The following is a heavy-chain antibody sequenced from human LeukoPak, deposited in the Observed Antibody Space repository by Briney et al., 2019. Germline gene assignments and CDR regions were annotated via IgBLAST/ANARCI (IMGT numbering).Heavy chain of an antibody. CDR1: GGSISSGGYS. Sequence: SETLSLTCAVSGGSISSGGYSWSWIRQPPGKGLEWIGYIYHSGSTYYNLSLKSRVTISVDRSKNQFSLKLSSVTAADTAVYYCARGVSMVRGVITGYGMDVWGKGTTVTVSS. CDR3: ARGVSMVRGVITGYGMDV. D-gene: IGHD3-10*01. J-gene: IGHJ6*04. CDR2: IYHSGST. V-gene: IGHV4-30-2*01.